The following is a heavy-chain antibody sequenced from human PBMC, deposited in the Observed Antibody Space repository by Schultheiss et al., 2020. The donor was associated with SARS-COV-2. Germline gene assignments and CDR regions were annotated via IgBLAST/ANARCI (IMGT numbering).Heavy chain of an antibody. CDR3: ARHVSSGWDPYYFDY. D-gene: IGHD6-19*01. V-gene: IGHV4-30-4*01. Sequence: SETLSLTCTVSGGSISSGGYYWSWIRQPPGKGLEWIGYIYYSGSTYYNPSLKSRVTISVDKSKNQFSLKLSSVTAADTAVYYCARHVSSGWDPYYFDYWGQGTLVTVSS. J-gene: IGHJ4*02. CDR1: GGSISSGGYY. CDR2: IYYSGST.